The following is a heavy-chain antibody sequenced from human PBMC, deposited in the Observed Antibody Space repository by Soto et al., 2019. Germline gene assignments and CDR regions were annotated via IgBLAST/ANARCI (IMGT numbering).Heavy chain of an antibody. CDR2: IYYSGST. CDR1: GGSISSYY. J-gene: IGHJ6*02. D-gene: IGHD2-15*01. CDR3: ARDKGFSLGGDYGMDV. V-gene: IGHV4-59*01. Sequence: QVQLQESGPGLVKPSETLSLTCTVSGGSISSYYWSWIRQPPGKGLEWIGYIYYSGSTNYNPSLKSRVTISVDTSKNQFSLKLSSVTAADTAVYYCARDKGFSLGGDYGMDVWGQGTTVTVSS.